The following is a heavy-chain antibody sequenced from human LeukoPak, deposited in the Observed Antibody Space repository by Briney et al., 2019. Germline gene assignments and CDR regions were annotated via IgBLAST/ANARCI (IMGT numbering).Heavy chain of an antibody. J-gene: IGHJ4*02. CDR3: ARIHYRTYYYGSGSYSPFDY. D-gene: IGHD3-10*01. Sequence: SETLSLTCAVYGGSFSGYYWSWIRQPPGKGLEWFGEINHSGSTNYNPSLKSRVTISVDTSKNQFSLKLSSVTAADTAVYYCARIHYRTYYYGSGSYSPFDYWGQGTLVTVSS. CDR2: INHSGST. CDR1: GGSFSGYY. V-gene: IGHV4-34*01.